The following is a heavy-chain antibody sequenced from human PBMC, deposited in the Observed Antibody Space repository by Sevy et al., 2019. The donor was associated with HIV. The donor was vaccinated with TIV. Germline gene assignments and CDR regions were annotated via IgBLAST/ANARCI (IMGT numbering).Heavy chain of an antibody. CDR3: ARGLWFGLVDY. D-gene: IGHD3-10*01. V-gene: IGHV3-7*01. J-gene: IGHJ4*02. CDR2: IKQDGSEK. Sequence: GGSLRLSCAASGFTFSMYWMTWVRQAPGKGLEWVANIKQDGSEKYYVDSVKGRFTISRDNAKNSLYLQMNSLRAEDTAVYYCARGLWFGLVDYWGQGTLVTVSS. CDR1: GFTFSMYW.